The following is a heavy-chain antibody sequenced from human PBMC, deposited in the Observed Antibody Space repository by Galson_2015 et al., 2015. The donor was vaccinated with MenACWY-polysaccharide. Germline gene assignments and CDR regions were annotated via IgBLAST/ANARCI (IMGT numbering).Heavy chain of an antibody. J-gene: IGHJ4*02. CDR1: GFTFSTYW. CDR3: ARGCSADD. D-gene: IGHD5-12*01. Sequence: SLRLSCAASGFTFSTYWMHWVRQAPGKGLVWVSRIKSDGSSTNYADSVKGRFTISRDNAKNTLYLQMNSLRAEDTALYYCARGCSADDWGQGTRVTVSA. CDR2: IKSDGSST. V-gene: IGHV3-74*01.